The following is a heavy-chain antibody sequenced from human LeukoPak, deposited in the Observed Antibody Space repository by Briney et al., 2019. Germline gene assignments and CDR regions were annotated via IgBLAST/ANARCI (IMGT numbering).Heavy chain of an antibody. V-gene: IGHV3-21*01. CDR1: GFTFSSYS. CDR2: ISSSSSYI. CDR3: ARDGKELGRYFDY. D-gene: IGHD1-7*01. J-gene: IGHJ4*02. Sequence: GGSLRLSCAASGFTFSSYSMNWVRQAPGKGLEWVSSISSSSSYIYYADSVKRRFTISRDNAKNSLYLQMNSLRAEDTAVYYCARDGKELGRYFDYWGQGTLVTVSS.